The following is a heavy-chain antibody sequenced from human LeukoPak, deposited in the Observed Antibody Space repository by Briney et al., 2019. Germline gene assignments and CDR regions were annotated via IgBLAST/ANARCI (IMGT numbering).Heavy chain of an antibody. D-gene: IGHD2-2*01. CDR2: ISAYNGNT. J-gene: IGHJ5*02. CDR1: GYTFTSYG. Sequence: GASVKVSCKASGYTFTSYGISWVRQAPGQGLEWIGWISAYNGNTNYAQKLQGRVTMTTDTSTSTAYMELRSLRSDDTAVYYCARADIVVVPAATDPWGQGTLVTVSS. CDR3: ARADIVVVPAATDP. V-gene: IGHV1-18*01.